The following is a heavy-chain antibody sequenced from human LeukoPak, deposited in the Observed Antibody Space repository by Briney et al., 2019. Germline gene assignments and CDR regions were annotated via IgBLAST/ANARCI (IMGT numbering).Heavy chain of an antibody. CDR3: ARDAALLPGKYYYYMDV. CDR2: ITRSSTYM. D-gene: IGHD6-25*01. CDR1: GFTLGDYN. V-gene: IGHV3-21*01. Sequence: PGGFLRLSCVASGFTLGDYNMNWVRQAPGKGLEWVSAITRSSTYMNYADSLKGRFTISRDNAKNSMYLQMNSLTAEDTAVYFCARDAALLPGKYYYYMDVWGKGTTVIDSS. J-gene: IGHJ6*03.